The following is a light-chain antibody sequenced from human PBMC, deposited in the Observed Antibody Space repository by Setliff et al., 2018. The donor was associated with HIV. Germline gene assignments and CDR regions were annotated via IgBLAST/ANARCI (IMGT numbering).Light chain of an antibody. CDR1: SSDVGSYNL. V-gene: IGLV2-23*02. CDR2: EVS. J-gene: IGLJ1*01. CDR3: CSYAGSGTYV. Sequence: QSALTQPASVSGSPGQSITISCTGTSSDVGSYNLVSWYQQHPGKAPKLMIYEVSKRPSGVSNRFSGSKSGNTASLTISGLRAEGETDYYCCSYAGSGTYVFGTGTKVT.